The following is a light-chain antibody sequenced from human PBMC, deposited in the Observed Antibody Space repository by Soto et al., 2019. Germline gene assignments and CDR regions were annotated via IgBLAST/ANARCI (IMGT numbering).Light chain of an antibody. CDR1: QSVSSN. V-gene: IGKV3-15*01. J-gene: IGKJ1*01. CDR2: GAS. Sequence: ERVMTQAPGTLSVYPGERATLSCRASQSVSSNLAWYQQKPGQAPRLLIYGASTRATGIPARFSGSGSETEFTLTISSLQSEDFAVYYCQQFYNWPRTFGQGTKVDIK. CDR3: QQFYNWPRT.